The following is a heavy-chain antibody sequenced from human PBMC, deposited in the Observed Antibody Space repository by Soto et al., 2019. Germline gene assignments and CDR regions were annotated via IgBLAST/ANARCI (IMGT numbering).Heavy chain of an antibody. Sequence: QVQLVQSGAEEKKPGASVKVSCKASGYTFTSYAMHWVRQAPGQRLEWMGWINAGNGNTKYSQKFQGRVTITRDTSASTSYMELSSLRSEDTAVYYCAREGVVAWYFDLWGRGTLVTVSS. CDR2: INAGNGNT. J-gene: IGHJ2*01. D-gene: IGHD2-15*01. V-gene: IGHV1-3*05. CDR3: AREGVVAWYFDL. CDR1: GYTFTSYA.